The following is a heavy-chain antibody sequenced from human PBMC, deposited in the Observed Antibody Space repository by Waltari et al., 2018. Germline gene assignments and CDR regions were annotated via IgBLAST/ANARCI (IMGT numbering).Heavy chain of an antibody. D-gene: IGHD2-21*01. CDR2: IKPVLGPT. J-gene: IGHJ2*01. V-gene: IGHV1-69*13. CDR3: ARDRHFSDGGAYYESGL. CDR1: VGTFGSYA. Sequence: QVQLVQSGSEVKKPGSSVTVSCKASVGTFGSYAVSWVRQAPGQGLEWVGGIKPVLGPTSYAQKFQDRVTLIADDSSSTVYMELSSLKSDDTAVYYCARDRHFSDGGAYYESGLWGRGTLVTVSS.